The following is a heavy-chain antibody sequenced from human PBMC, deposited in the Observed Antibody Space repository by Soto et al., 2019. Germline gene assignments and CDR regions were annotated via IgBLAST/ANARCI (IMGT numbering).Heavy chain of an antibody. J-gene: IGHJ6*02. D-gene: IGHD3-3*01. CDR2: ISAYNGNT. CDR1: GYTFTSYG. V-gene: IGHV1-18*04. CDR3: ARVVGFWSGYPKPYYGMDV. Sequence: ASVKVSCKASGYTFTSYGISWVRQAPGQGLEWMGWISAYNGNTNYAQKFQSRVTMTTDTSTSTAYMELRSLRSDDTAVYYCARVVGFWSGYPKPYYGMDVWGQGTTVTVSS.